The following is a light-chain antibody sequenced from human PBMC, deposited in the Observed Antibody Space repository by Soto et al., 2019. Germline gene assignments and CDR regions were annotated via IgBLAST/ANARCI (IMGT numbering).Light chain of an antibody. V-gene: IGLV2-8*01. CDR3: SSYAGSNNFV. CDR1: SSDVGGYDY. Sequence: QSVLTDHRSACWSPGQAVTISCTGTSSDVGGYDYVSWYQQHPGKAPKLMIYEVTKRPSGVPDRFSGSKSGNTASLTVSGLQAEDEADYYCSSYAGSNNFVFGTGTKVTVL. J-gene: IGLJ1*01. CDR2: EVT.